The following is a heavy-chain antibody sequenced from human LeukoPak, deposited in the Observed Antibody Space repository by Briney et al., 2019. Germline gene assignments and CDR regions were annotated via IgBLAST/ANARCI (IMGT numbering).Heavy chain of an antibody. Sequence: SETLSLTCTVSGGSISSSSYYWSWIRQPAGKGLEWIGRIYTSGSTNYNPSLKSRVTMSVDTSKNQFSLKLSSVTAADTAVYYCARDYYGSGSYSFDYWGQGTLVTVSS. J-gene: IGHJ4*02. CDR1: GGSISSSSYY. D-gene: IGHD3-10*01. CDR3: ARDYYGSGSYSFDY. CDR2: IYTSGST. V-gene: IGHV4-61*02.